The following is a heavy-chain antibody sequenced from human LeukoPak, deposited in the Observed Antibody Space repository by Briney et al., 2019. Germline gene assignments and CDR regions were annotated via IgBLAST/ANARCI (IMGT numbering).Heavy chain of an antibody. CDR2: IYGTGTT. CDR3: GRGAGGSSYAFDI. V-gene: IGHV4-4*07. CDR1: GGSVGSYY. J-gene: IGHJ3*02. Sequence: SETLSLTCTVSGGSVGSYYWTWIRQPAGKPMEWLGRIYGTGTTNYNPSLKSRLTMSVDTSKNQFSLRLTSVTAADTAVYYCGRGAGGSSYAFDIWGQGSRVIVSS. D-gene: IGHD2-2*01.